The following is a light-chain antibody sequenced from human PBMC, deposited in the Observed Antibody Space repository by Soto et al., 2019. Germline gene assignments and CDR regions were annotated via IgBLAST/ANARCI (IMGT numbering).Light chain of an antibody. CDR3: QQYNNWPTYT. CDR1: QSVSSN. J-gene: IGKJ2*01. V-gene: IGKV3-15*01. CDR2: GAS. Sequence: EIVMTQSPATLSVSPGERATLSCRASQSVSSNLAWYQQKPGQAPRLLIYGASTRATGIPARFSGSGSGTEFTHPISSRQSEDFAVYYCQQYNNWPTYTFGQGTKLEIK.